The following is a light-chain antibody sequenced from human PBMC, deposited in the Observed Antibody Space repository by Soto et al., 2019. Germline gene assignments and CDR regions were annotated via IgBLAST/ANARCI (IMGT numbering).Light chain of an antibody. J-gene: IGLJ2*01. CDR3: CSYAGSYTFEV. Sequence: QSALTQPRSVSGSPGQSVTISCTGTSSDVGGYNYVSWYQQHPGKAPKLMIYDVSKRPSGVPDRFSGSKSGNTASLTISGLQADDEDDYYCCSYAGSYTFEVFGGGTKLTVL. CDR2: DVS. V-gene: IGLV2-11*01. CDR1: SSDVGGYNY.